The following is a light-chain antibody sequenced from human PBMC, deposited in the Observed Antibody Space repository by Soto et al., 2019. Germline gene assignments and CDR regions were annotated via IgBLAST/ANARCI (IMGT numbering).Light chain of an antibody. CDR1: QSVSSK. CDR2: GAS. J-gene: IGKJ1*01. CDR3: QQYGSSLVV. V-gene: IGKV3-15*01. Sequence: IVMTQSPATLSVTPGEGATLSCRASQSVSSKLAWYQQKPGQAPRLLIYGASTRATGIPARFSGSGSGTEFTLIISSLQSEDSAVYYCQQYGSSLVVFAQRAKVDIK.